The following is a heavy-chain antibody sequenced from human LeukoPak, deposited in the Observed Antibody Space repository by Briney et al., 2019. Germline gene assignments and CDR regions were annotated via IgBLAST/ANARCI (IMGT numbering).Heavy chain of an antibody. J-gene: IGHJ4*02. CDR1: GYTFTSYD. D-gene: IGHD1-26*01. V-gene: IGHV1-8*01. Sequence: ASVKVSCKASGYTFTSYDINWVRQATGQGLEWMGWMNPNSGNTGYAQKFQGRVTMTTDTSTSTAYMELRSLRSDDTAVYYCARDGGSYYGSDFDYWGQGTLVTVPS. CDR2: MNPNSGNT. CDR3: ARDGGSYYGSDFDY.